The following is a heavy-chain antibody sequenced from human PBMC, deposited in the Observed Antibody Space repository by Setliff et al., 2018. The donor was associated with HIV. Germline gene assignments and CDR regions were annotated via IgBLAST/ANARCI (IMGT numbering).Heavy chain of an antibody. J-gene: IGHJ5*02. CDR2: IVVGSGNT. Sequence: GASVKVSCKASGFTFTSSAMQWVRQARGQRLEWIGWIVVGSGNTNYAQKFQERVTITRDMSTSTAYMELSSLRSEDTAVFYCARGYYDSSGYENWFDPWGQGTLVTVSS. CDR1: GFTFTSSA. V-gene: IGHV1-58*02. CDR3: ARGYYDSSGYENWFDP. D-gene: IGHD3-22*01.